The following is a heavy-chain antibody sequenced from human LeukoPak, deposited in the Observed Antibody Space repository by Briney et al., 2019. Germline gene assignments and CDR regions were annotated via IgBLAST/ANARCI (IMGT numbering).Heavy chain of an antibody. Sequence: GGSLRLSCSVSGFTFGTYALSWVRQAPGKGLEWVSAISGGGGSTYYAGSVRGRFTISRDNFKNTLYLQMNSLRADDTAVYYCAKSLRYVGGQVPTAFDLWGQGTMVTVSS. CDR3: AKSLRYVGGQVPTAFDL. D-gene: IGHD3-16*01. CDR1: GFTFGTYA. CDR2: ISGGGGST. J-gene: IGHJ3*01. V-gene: IGHV3-23*01.